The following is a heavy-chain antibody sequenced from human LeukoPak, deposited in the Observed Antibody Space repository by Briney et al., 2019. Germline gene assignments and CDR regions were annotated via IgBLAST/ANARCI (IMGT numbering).Heavy chain of an antibody. CDR1: GFTFSSYD. J-gene: IGHJ6*03. D-gene: IGHD2-2*01. CDR3: AKCGNPAVGHHYLDV. V-gene: IGHV3-23*01. Sequence: GGSLRLSCAASGFTFSSYDMSWVRQAPGKGLEWVSSITLSGGSTFYADSVMGRFTISRDNSQNTLYLQMNSLSAEDTAVYYCAKCGNPAVGHHYLDVWGKGTTVSVSS. CDR2: ITLSGGST.